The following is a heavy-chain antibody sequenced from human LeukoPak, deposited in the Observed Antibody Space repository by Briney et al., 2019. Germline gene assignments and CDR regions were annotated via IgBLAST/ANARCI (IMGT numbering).Heavy chain of an antibody. J-gene: IGHJ4*02. V-gene: IGHV4-34*01. Sequence: PSETLSLTCAVYGGSFSGYYWSWIRQPPGKGLEWIGEINHSGGTNYNPSLKSRVTISVDTSKNQFSLKLSSVTAADTAVYYCARGRITIFGVVIIWDYWGQGTLVTVSS. CDR2: INHSGGT. CDR3: ARGRITIFGVVIIWDY. D-gene: IGHD3-3*01. CDR1: GGSFSGYY.